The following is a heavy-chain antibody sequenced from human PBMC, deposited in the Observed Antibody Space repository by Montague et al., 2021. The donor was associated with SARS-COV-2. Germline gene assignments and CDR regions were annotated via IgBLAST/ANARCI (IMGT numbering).Heavy chain of an antibody. D-gene: IGHD3-3*01. CDR2: INHRGST. Sequence: SKTLSLTCAVYGGTFSAHSWSWVRQSAGKGLEWIGEINHRGSTTYMSSLKSRVTMSVDTSKNQFSLKLSSVTAADTAIYYCARGGLAGGNYDIWSFSYTNPLDYWGQGTLVTVSS. V-gene: IGHV4-34*01. J-gene: IGHJ4*02. CDR1: GGTFSAHS. CDR3: ARGGLAGGNYDIWSFSYTNPLDY.